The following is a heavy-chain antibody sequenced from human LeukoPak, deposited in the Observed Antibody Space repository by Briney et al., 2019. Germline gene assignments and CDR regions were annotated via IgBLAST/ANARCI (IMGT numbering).Heavy chain of an antibody. CDR1: GFIFSTYA. CDR3: AKENPVGGTNYFDY. J-gene: IGHJ4*02. V-gene: IGHV3-23*01. Sequence: GGSLRLTCAASGFIFSTYAMSWVRQAPGKGLEWVSAITGSGDSTYYADSVKGRFTISRDNSKNTLSLQMNSLRAEDTAVYYCAKENPVGGTNYFDYWGQGTLVTVPS. CDR2: ITGSGDST. D-gene: IGHD1-26*01.